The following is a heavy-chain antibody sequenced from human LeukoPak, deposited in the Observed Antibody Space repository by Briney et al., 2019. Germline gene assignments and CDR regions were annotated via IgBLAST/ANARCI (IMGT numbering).Heavy chain of an antibody. V-gene: IGHV4-59*01. D-gene: IGHD2-15*01. CDR3: ASGGYFPAASFSFDY. J-gene: IGHJ4*02. CDR1: GGSISSCY. Sequence: PSETLSLTCTVSGGSISSCYWSWIRQPAGKGLEWIGYIYYSGSPNYNPSLKSRVTISVDTSKNQFSLKLSSVTAADTAVYYCASGGYFPAASFSFDYWGQGTLVTVSS. CDR2: IYYSGSP.